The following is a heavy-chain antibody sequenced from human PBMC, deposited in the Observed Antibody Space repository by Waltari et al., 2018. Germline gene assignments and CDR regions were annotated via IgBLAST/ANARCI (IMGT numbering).Heavy chain of an antibody. CDR2: ITGEGRST. Sequence: EVQLEESGGGVVQPGGSLRLSCAASGFTFDDFAMHWVGQAPGKGREWISLITGEGRSTYYADSVKGRFAISRDNGKDFLYVQMSRLRPEDTALYYCVKEAAGYDSLIANGLDVWGQGTTVTVSS. D-gene: IGHD3-9*01. J-gene: IGHJ6*02. CDR3: VKEAAGYDSLIANGLDV. V-gene: IGHV3-43*02. CDR1: GFTFDDFA.